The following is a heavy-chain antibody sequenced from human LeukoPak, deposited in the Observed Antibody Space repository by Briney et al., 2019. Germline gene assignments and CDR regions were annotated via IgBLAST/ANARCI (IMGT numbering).Heavy chain of an antibody. V-gene: IGHV3-30*18. CDR3: AKEIAVVGDFDA. CDR2: ISYDGTKT. CDR1: GFAFSSSA. Sequence: GGSLRLSCAASGFAFSSSAVHWVRQAPGQGLEWVAVISYDGTKTYYSDSVKGRFTISRDNSKNTLSLQMNSLRVEDTALYYCAKEIAVVGDFDAWGQGTLVTVSS. J-gene: IGHJ3*01. D-gene: IGHD6-19*01.